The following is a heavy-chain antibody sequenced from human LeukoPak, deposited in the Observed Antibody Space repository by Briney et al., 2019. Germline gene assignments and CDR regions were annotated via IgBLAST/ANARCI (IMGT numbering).Heavy chain of an antibody. D-gene: IGHD1-1*01. CDR3: AREFGATTSNYFDY. J-gene: IGHJ4*02. CDR1: GFTVRINH. V-gene: IGHV3-53*01. Sequence: GGSLRLSCAASGFTVRINHMSWVRQASGKGLEWVSVISSGGSTYYADSVKGRFTISRDNSKNTLFLQMNSLRAEDTAVYYCAREFGATTSNYFDYWGQGTLVTVSS. CDR2: ISSGGST.